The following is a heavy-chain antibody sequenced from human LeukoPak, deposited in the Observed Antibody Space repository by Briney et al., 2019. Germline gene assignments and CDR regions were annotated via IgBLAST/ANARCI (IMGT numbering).Heavy chain of an antibody. CDR1: GGTFSSYA. Sequence: ASVKVSCKASGGTFSSYAISWVRQAPGQGLEWMGRIIPILGIANYAQKFQGRVTITADKSTSTAYMELSGLRSEDTAVCYCARVRDGYNYYFDYWGQGTLVTVSS. CDR2: IIPILGIA. D-gene: IGHD5-12*01. V-gene: IGHV1-69*04. CDR3: ARVRDGYNYYFDY. J-gene: IGHJ4*02.